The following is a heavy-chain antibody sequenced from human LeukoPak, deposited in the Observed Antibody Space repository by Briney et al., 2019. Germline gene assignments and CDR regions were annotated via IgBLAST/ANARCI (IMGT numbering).Heavy chain of an antibody. D-gene: IGHD3-10*01. CDR3: ARGANYYGSGNNRFDP. CDR1: GGTFSSYA. Sequence: SVKVSCKASGGTFSSYAISWVRQAPGQGLEWMGGIIPIFGTANYAQKFQGRVTITADESTSTAYMELSSLRSEDTAVYYCARGANYYGSGNNRFDPWGQGTLVTVSS. CDR2: IIPIFGTA. V-gene: IGHV1-69*01. J-gene: IGHJ5*02.